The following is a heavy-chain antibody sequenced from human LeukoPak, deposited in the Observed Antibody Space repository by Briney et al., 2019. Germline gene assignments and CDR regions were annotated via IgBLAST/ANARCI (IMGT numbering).Heavy chain of an antibody. CDR2: ISNDGSDK. D-gene: IGHD3-10*01. Sequence: GGSLRLSCAASGFTFSTYPMHWVRQAPGKGLEWVTVISNDGSDKSYADSVKGRFTISRDNAKNSLYLQMNTLRVEDTALYYCACCYYGSGSYLPWGQGTLVIVSS. J-gene: IGHJ5*02. CDR3: ACCYYGSGSYLP. V-gene: IGHV3-30*04. CDR1: GFTFSTYP.